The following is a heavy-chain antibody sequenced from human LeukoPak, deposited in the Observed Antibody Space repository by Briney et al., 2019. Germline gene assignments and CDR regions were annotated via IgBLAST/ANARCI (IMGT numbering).Heavy chain of an antibody. V-gene: IGHV3-53*01. CDR3: ARLGFVVPAVIFDY. Sequence: PGGSLRLSCAASGFTVSSNYMSWVRQAPGKGLEWDSVIYIGGSTYYADSVKGRFTISRDISKNTLYLQMNSLRAEDTAMYYCARLGFVVPAVIFDYWGQGTLVTVSS. CDR1: GFTVSSNY. J-gene: IGHJ4*02. D-gene: IGHD2-2*02. CDR2: IYIGGST.